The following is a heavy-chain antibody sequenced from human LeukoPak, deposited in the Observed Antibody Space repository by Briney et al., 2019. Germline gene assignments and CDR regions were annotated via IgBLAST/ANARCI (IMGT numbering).Heavy chain of an antibody. V-gene: IGHV3-23*01. J-gene: IGHJ5*02. Sequence: GGSLRLSCAASGFTFSSYAMSWVRQAPGMGLEWVSAISGSGGSTYYADSVKGRFTISRDNSKNTLYLQMNSLRAEDTAVYYCAKDASSHYDFWSGYVYNWFDPWGQGTLVTVSS. D-gene: IGHD3-3*01. CDR2: ISGSGGST. CDR1: GFTFSSYA. CDR3: AKDASSHYDFWSGYVYNWFDP.